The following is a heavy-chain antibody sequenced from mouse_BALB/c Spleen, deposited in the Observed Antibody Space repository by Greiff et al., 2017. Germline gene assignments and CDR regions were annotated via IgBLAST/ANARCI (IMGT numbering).Heavy chain of an antibody. D-gene: IGHD1-1*01. CDR3: ARSYYGSSYYLDY. V-gene: IGHV3-2*02. Sequence: DVKLVESGPGLVKPSQSLSLTCTVTGYSITSDYAWNWIRQFPGNKLEWMGYISYSGSTSYNPSLKSRISITRDTSKNQFFLQLNSVTTEDTATYYCARSYYGSSYYLDYWGQGTTLTVSS. CDR1: GYSITSDYA. J-gene: IGHJ2*01. CDR2: ISYSGST.